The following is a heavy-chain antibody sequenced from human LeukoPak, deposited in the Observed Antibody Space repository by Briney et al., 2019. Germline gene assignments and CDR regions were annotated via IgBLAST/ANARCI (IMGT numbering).Heavy chain of an antibody. CDR3: ARDSVVSYYDILTGSKDAFDI. CDR1: GFTFSSYG. J-gene: IGHJ3*02. Sequence: GGSLRLSCAASGFTFSSYGMHWVRQAPGKGLEWVAVIWYDGSNKYYADSVKGRFTISRDNSKNTLYLQMNSLRAEDTAVYYCARDSVVSYYDILTGSKDAFDIWGQGTMVTVSS. V-gene: IGHV3-33*01. D-gene: IGHD3-9*01. CDR2: IWYDGSNK.